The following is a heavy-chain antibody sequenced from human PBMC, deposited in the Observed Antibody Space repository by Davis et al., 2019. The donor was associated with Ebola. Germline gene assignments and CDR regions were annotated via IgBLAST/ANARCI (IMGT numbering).Heavy chain of an antibody. Sequence: MPSETLSLTCTVSGGSISSSSYYWGWIRQPPGKGLEWIGSIYYSGSTYYNPSLKSRVTISVDTSKNQFSLKLSSVTAADTAVYYCARQGRLYYYYGMDVWGQGTTATVSS. CDR3: ARQGRLYYYYGMDV. J-gene: IGHJ6*02. CDR2: IYYSGST. V-gene: IGHV4-39*01. CDR1: GGSISSSSYY.